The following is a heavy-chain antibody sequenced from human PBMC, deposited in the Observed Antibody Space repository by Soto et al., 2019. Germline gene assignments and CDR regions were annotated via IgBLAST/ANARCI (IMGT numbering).Heavy chain of an antibody. CDR2: INPSGGST. Sequence: QVQLVQSGAEVKKPGASVKVSCKASGYTFTSYYMHWVRQAPGQGLEWMGIINPSGGSTSYAQKIQGRFTMTRDTSTSTVYMELSSLRSEDTSVYYCARNTYDFWSGYYALTYYYYMDVWGKGTTVTVSS. CDR3: ARNTYDFWSGYYALTYYYYMDV. D-gene: IGHD3-3*01. CDR1: GYTFTSYY. V-gene: IGHV1-46*03. J-gene: IGHJ6*03.